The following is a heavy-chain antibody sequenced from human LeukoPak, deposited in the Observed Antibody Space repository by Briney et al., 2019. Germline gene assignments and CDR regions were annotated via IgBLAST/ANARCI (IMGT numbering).Heavy chain of an antibody. V-gene: IGHV3-15*01. J-gene: IGHJ4*02. D-gene: IGHD6-13*01. CDR1: GFTFSNAW. CDR3: TTGELATAADSPIDY. Sequence: GGSLRLSCAASGFTFSNAWMSWVRQAPGKGLEWVGRIKSRTDGGTTDYAAPVKGRFTISRDDSKNTLYLQMNSLKTEDTAVYYCTTGELATAADSPIDYWGQGTLVTVSS. CDR2: IKSRTDGGTT.